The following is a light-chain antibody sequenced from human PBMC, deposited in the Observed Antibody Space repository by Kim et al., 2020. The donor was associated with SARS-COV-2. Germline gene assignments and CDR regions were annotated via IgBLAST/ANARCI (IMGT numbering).Light chain of an antibody. CDR1: SLRTYY. V-gene: IGLV3-19*01. Sequence: ALGKTVRITCQGDSLRTYYATWYQQKPRQAPVLVIYGRNNRPSGIPDRFSGSASGNTASLTISGAQAEDEADFYCQSRDSGGNVVFGGGTQLTVL. J-gene: IGLJ2*01. CDR2: GRN. CDR3: QSRDSGGNVV.